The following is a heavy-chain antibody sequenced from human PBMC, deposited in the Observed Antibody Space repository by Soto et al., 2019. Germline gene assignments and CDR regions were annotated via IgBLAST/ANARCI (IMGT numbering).Heavy chain of an antibody. CDR1: GGSISSSSYY. Sequence: SETLSLTCTVSGGSISSSSYYWGWIRQPPGKGLEWIGSIYYSGSTYYNPSLKSRVTISVDTSKNQFSLKLSSVTAADTAVYYCARQAPWFGDPNGYFDYWGQGTLVTVSS. CDR3: ARQAPWFGDPNGYFDY. CDR2: IYYSGST. J-gene: IGHJ4*02. D-gene: IGHD3-10*01. V-gene: IGHV4-39*01.